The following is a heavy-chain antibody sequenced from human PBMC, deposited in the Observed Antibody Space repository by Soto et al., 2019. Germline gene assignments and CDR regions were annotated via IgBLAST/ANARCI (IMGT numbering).Heavy chain of an antibody. V-gene: IGHV3-21*03. CDR2: ISSSSSYI. D-gene: IGHD6-13*01. Sequence: VGSLRLSCAASGFTFSSYTINWVRQAPGKGLEWVSSISSSSSYIYYADSVKGRFTISRDNAKNSLYLQMNGLRAEDTATYYCAHRLPAAGPGRSYYFDYWGQGTLVTVSS. CDR3: AHRLPAAGPGRSYYFDY. CDR1: GFTFSSYT. J-gene: IGHJ4*02.